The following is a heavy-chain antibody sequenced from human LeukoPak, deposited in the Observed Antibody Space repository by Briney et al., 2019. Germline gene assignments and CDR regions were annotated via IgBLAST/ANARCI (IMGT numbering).Heavy chain of an antibody. Sequence: GSLRLSCAASGFSFTNAWMSWVRQPPGKGLEWIGEIYHSGSTNYNASLKSRVTISVDKSKNQFSLKMTSVTAADTAVYYCVAAAVAVDYWGQGTLVTVSS. J-gene: IGHJ4*02. CDR3: VAAAVAVDY. CDR2: IYHSGST. CDR1: GFSFTNAW. V-gene: IGHV4-4*02. D-gene: IGHD6-19*01.